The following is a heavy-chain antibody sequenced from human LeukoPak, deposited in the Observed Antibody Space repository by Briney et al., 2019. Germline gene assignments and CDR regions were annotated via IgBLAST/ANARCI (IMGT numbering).Heavy chain of an antibody. CDR3: AKDGMGEMYYYDSSGYYNGPHYFDY. V-gene: IGHV3-48*03. D-gene: IGHD3-22*01. J-gene: IGHJ4*02. CDR2: ISSSGSTI. Sequence: GGSLRLSCAASGFTFSSYEMNWVRQAPGKGLEWVSYISSSGSTIYYADSVKGRFTISRDNSKNTLYLQMNSLRAEDTAVYYCAKDGMGEMYYYDSSGYYNGPHYFDYWGQGTLVTVSS. CDR1: GFTFSSYE.